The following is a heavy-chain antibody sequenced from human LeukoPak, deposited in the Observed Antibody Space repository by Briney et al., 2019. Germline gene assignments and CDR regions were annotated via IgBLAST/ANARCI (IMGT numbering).Heavy chain of an antibody. CDR2: ISWNSGSI. Sequence: GGSLRLSCAASGFTFDDYAMHWVRQAPGKGLEWVSGISWNSGSIGYADSVKGRFTISRDNAKNSLYLQMNSLRTEDTAVYYCAREHDYSANWFDPWGQGTLVTVSS. J-gene: IGHJ5*02. CDR1: GFTFDDYA. D-gene: IGHD4/OR15-4a*01. CDR3: AREHDYSANWFDP. V-gene: IGHV3-9*01.